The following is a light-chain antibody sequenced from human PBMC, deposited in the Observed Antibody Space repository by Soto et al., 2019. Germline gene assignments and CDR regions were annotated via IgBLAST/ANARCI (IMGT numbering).Light chain of an antibody. CDR3: QQTYTTPTWT. Sequence: DIQLTQSPSSLSASVGDRVTITCRASQSISRYLNWYQHKPGQAPKVLLYATSTLQSGVPSRFSGSRSGTDSTLTITGLQPEDFATYYCQQTYTTPTWTFGQGTKVEVK. CDR2: ATS. J-gene: IGKJ1*01. V-gene: IGKV1-39*01. CDR1: QSISRY.